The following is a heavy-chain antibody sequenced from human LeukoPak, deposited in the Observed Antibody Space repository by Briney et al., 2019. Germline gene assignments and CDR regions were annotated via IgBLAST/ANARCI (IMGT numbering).Heavy chain of an antibody. V-gene: IGHV3-23*01. CDR1: GFTFSSYA. CDR3: AKGGSSGWYHLDF. Sequence: GGSLRLSCAASGFTFSSYAMSWVRQAPGKGLDWVSLISDSVGATYYADSVKGRFTISRDNSKNTLYLQMNSLRAEDTAVYYCAKGGSSGWYHLDFWGQGTLVTVSS. CDR2: ISDSVGAT. D-gene: IGHD6-19*01. J-gene: IGHJ4*02.